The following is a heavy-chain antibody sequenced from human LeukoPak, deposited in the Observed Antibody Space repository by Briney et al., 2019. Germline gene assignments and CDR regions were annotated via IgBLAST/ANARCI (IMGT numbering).Heavy chain of an antibody. Sequence: GAAVQVSCQASGYSFTNYGISWLRQAPGQGLEWLGWISAYDGETNYAGKLQGRVTLTRDTSMTTVYMELRRLRSDDTAVYYRSRYWVYGANTHVFELGGQGTRVTVSS. D-gene: IGHD4-23*01. V-gene: IGHV1-18*01. CDR2: ISAYDGET. CDR1: GYSFTNYG. J-gene: IGHJ3*01. CDR3: SRYWVYGANTHVFEL.